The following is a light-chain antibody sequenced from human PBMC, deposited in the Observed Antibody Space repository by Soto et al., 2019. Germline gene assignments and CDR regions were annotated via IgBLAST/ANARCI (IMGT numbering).Light chain of an antibody. J-gene: IGKJ2*02. V-gene: IGKV1-5*03. CDR3: QQYNSYAWT. Sequence: DIQMTQSPSTLSASVGDRVTITCRASQSISSWLAWYQQKPGKAPKLLIYKASSLESGVPSRFSGSGSGAEFTPTISSLQPDDFATYYCQQYNSYAWTFGQGTKLEIK. CDR1: QSISSW. CDR2: KAS.